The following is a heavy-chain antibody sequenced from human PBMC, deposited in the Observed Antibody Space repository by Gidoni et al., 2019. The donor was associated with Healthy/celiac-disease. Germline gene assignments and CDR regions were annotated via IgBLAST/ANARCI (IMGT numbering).Heavy chain of an antibody. CDR2: IKSKTDGGTT. V-gene: IGHV3-15*01. D-gene: IGHD6-13*01. J-gene: IGHJ4*02. Sequence: EVQLVESGGGLVKPGGSLRLSCAASGFTFSNAWMSWVRQAPGKGLEWVGRIKSKTDGGTTDYDAPVKGRFTISRDDSKNTLYLQMNSLKTEDTAVYYCTTFLASSWTARGYWGQGTLVTVSS. CDR3: TTFLASSWTARGY. CDR1: GFTFSNAW.